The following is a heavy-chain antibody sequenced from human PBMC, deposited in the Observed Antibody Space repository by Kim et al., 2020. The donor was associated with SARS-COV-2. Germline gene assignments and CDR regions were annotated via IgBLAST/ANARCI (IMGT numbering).Heavy chain of an antibody. CDR3: ARCAGATTPGAFDI. V-gene: IGHV4-4*07. CDR1: GGSISSYY. CDR2: IYTSGST. J-gene: IGHJ3*02. Sequence: SETLSLTCTVSGGSISSYYWSWIRQPAGKGLEWIGRIYTSGSTNYNPSLKSRVTMSVDTSKNQFSLKLSSVTAADTAVYYCARCAGATTPGAFDIWGQGTMVTVSS. D-gene: IGHD1-26*01.